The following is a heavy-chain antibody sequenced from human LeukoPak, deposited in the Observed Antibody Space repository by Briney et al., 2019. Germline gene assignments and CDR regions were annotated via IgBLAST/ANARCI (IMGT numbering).Heavy chain of an antibody. CDR3: ARGVAMIVVVINDAFDI. CDR2: INPNSGGT. CDR1: AYTFTGYY. J-gene: IGHJ3*02. V-gene: IGHV1-2*02. Sequence: ASVKVSCKASAYTFTGYYMHWVRQAPGQGLEWMGWINPNSGGTNYAQKFQGRVTMTRDTSISTAYMELSRLRSDDTAVYYCARGVAMIVVVINDAFDIWGQGTMVTVSS. D-gene: IGHD3-22*01.